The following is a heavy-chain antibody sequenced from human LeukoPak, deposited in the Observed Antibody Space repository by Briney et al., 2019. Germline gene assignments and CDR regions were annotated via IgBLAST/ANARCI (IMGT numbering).Heavy chain of an antibody. D-gene: IGHD3-10*01. V-gene: IGHV4-34*01. CDR1: GGSFSGYY. CDR2: INHSGST. Sequence: SETLSLTCAVYGGSFSGYYWSWIRQPPGKGLEWIGEINHSGSTNYNPSLKSRVTISVDTSKNQFSLKLSSVTAADTAVYYCARRSVRFTMDRLVPWGQGTLVTVSS. CDR3: ARRSVRFTMDRLVP. J-gene: IGHJ5*02.